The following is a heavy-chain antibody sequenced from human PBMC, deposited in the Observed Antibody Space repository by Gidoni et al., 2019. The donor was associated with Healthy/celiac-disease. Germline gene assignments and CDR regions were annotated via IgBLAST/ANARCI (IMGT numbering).Heavy chain of an antibody. Sequence: QVQLQESGPGLEKPSETLSLTFSVSGYSISSGYYWGGIRQPPGKGLEWIGSIYHSGGHYYNPSLKSRVTISVETSKNQFSLKLSSVTAADTAVYYCAREEHGGSDFFDYWGQGTLVTVSS. CDR2: IYHSGGH. J-gene: IGHJ4*02. V-gene: IGHV4-38-2*02. CDR3: AREEHGGSDFFDY. D-gene: IGHD1-26*01. CDR1: GYSISSGYY.